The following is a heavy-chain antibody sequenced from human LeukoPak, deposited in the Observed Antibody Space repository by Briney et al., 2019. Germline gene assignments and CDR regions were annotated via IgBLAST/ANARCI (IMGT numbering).Heavy chain of an antibody. CDR2: TSYDGSNK. V-gene: IGHV3-33*03. CDR1: GFTFSSYG. CDR3: AKTRPLDSSSWSHGDY. Sequence: GGSLRLSCAASGFTFSSYGMHWVRQAPGKGLEWVAVTSYDGSNKHYADSVKGRFTISRDNSKNTLYLQMNSLRAEDTAVYYCAKTRPLDSSSWSHGDYWGQGTLVTVSS. J-gene: IGHJ4*02. D-gene: IGHD6-13*01.